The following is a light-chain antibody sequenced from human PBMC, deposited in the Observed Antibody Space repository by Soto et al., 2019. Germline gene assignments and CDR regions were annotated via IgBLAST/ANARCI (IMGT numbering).Light chain of an antibody. CDR1: SSDVGTYNL. V-gene: IGLV2-23*01. CDR3: CSYAGTLL. Sequence: QSALTQPASVSGSPGQSITISCTGTSSDVGTYNLVSWYQQHPGKAPKVMIYEGTKRPSGVSDRFSGSKSGNTASLTISGLQAEDEADYYCCSYAGTLLFGGGTQLTVL. CDR2: EGT. J-gene: IGLJ3*02.